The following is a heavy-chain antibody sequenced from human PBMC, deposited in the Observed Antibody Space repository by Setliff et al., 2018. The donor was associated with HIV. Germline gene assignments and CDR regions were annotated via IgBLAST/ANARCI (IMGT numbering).Heavy chain of an antibody. Sequence: GGSLRLSCTASGFTFSSYSMNWVRQAPGKGLEWVSYISSTSSTIYYADSVKGRFTISRDNAKKSLYLQMNSLRAEDTAVYYCARDSRARGIEYGMDVWGQGTTVTV. V-gene: IGHV3-48*04. D-gene: IGHD3-16*01. CDR1: GFTFSSYS. CDR2: ISSTSSTI. J-gene: IGHJ6*02. CDR3: ARDSRARGIEYGMDV.